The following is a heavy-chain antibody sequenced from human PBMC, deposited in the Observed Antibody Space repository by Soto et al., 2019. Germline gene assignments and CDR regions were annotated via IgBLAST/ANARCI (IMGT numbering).Heavy chain of an antibody. CDR1: GGSISSYY. V-gene: IGHV4-59*01. J-gene: IGHJ6*02. CDR2: IYYSGST. CDR3: ARDGYSRPPDV. Sequence: SETLSLTCTVSGGSISSYYWSWIRQPPGKGLEWIGYIYYSGSTNYNPSLKSRVTISVDTSKNQFSLKLSSVTAADTAVYYCARDGYSRPPDVWGQGTTVTVSS. D-gene: IGHD6-13*01.